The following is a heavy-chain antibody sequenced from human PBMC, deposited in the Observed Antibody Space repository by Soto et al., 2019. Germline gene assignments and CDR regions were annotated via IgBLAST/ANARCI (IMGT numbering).Heavy chain of an antibody. J-gene: IGHJ3*02. Sequence: QVQLQESGPGLVKPSQTLSLTCTVSGGSISSGGYYWSGIRQHPVKGLEWIGYIYYSVSTYYNPSLNSRVTISVDTSKNQFSLKLSSVTAADTDVCYCARDKWTPFMAVAAHDAFDIWGQGIMVTVSS. CDR3: ARDKWTPFMAVAAHDAFDI. CDR2: IYYSVST. CDR1: GGSISSGGYY. D-gene: IGHD6-19*01. V-gene: IGHV4-31*03.